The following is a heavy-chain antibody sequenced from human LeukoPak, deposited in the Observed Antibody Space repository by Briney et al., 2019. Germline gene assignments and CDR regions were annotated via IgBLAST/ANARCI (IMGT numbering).Heavy chain of an antibody. CDR2: ISYDGSNK. CDR1: GFTFSSYA. Sequence: GGSLRLSCAASGFTFSSYAMHWVRQAPGKGLEWVAGISYDGSNKYYADSVKGRFTISRDNSKSTLYLQMNSLRAEDTAVYYCARDHGGGSYFDYWGQGTLVTVSS. J-gene: IGHJ4*02. D-gene: IGHD2-15*01. V-gene: IGHV3-30*04. CDR3: ARDHGGGSYFDY.